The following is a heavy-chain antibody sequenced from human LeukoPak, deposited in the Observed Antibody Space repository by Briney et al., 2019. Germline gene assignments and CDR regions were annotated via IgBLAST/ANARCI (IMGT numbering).Heavy chain of an antibody. CDR3: ATYRQVLLPFES. J-gene: IGHJ4*02. Sequence: GGSLRLSCAASGITFSSYGMSWVRQAPGKGLEWVSSISSTGGTTYYADSVKGRFTISRDNSKNTLHLQMNSLRAEDTAIYYCATYRQVLLPFESWGQGTLVTVSS. CDR2: ISSTGGTT. CDR1: GITFSSYG. D-gene: IGHD2-8*02. V-gene: IGHV3-23*01.